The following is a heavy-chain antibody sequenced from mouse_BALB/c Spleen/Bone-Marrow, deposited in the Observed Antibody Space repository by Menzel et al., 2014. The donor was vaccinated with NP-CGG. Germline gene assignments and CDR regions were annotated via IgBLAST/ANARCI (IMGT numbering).Heavy chain of an antibody. CDR3: ATHYYGRFDY. Sequence: EVKVEESGGGLVKPGGSLKLSCAASGFGFSSSDMSWVRQTPEKRLEWVAYISNGGGSTYYPDTVKGRFTISRDNAKNTLYLQMSSLKSEDTAMYYCATHYYGRFDYWGQGTTLTVSS. CDR1: GFGFSSSD. D-gene: IGHD1-2*01. CDR2: ISNGGGST. V-gene: IGHV5-12-1*01. J-gene: IGHJ2*01.